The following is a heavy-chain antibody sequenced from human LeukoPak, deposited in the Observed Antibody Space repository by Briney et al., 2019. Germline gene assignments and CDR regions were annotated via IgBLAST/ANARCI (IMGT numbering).Heavy chain of an antibody. CDR2: IKQDGSEK. D-gene: IGHD2-2*01. Sequence: PGGSLRLSCAASGFTFSSYWMSWVRQAPGKGPEWVANIKQDGSEKYYVDSVKGRFTISRDNAKNSLYLQMNSLRAEDTAVYYCARAVKYCSSTSCYPNKAAFDYWGQGTLVTVSS. CDR3: ARAVKYCSSTSCYPNKAAFDY. V-gene: IGHV3-7*01. CDR1: GFTFSSYW. J-gene: IGHJ4*02.